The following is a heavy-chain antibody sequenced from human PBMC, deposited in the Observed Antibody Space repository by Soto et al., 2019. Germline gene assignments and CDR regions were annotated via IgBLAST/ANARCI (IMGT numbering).Heavy chain of an antibody. Sequence: GESLKISCKGSGYSFTSYWIGWVRQMPGKGLEWMGIIYPGDSDTRYSPSFQGQVTISGDKSISTAYLQWSSLKASDTAMYYCARGGHIVVVPAANFDYWGQGTLVTVSS. V-gene: IGHV5-51*01. J-gene: IGHJ4*02. D-gene: IGHD2-2*01. CDR2: IYPGDSDT. CDR1: GYSFTSYW. CDR3: ARGGHIVVVPAANFDY.